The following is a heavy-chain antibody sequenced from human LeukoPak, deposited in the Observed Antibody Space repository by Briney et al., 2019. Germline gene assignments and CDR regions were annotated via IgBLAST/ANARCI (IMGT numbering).Heavy chain of an antibody. Sequence: ASVKVSCKASGYTFTSYGISWVRQAPGQGLEWMGWIRAYNGNTNYVQKLQGRVTMTTDTSTSTAYMELRSLRSDDTAVYYCARESEQYQLLEELDYWGQGTLVTVSS. J-gene: IGHJ4*02. D-gene: IGHD2-2*01. CDR2: IRAYNGNT. CDR3: ARESEQYQLLEELDY. V-gene: IGHV1-18*01. CDR1: GYTFTSYG.